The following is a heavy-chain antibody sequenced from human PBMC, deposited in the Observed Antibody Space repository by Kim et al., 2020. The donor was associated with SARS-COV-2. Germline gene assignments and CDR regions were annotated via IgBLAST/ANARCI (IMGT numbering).Heavy chain of an antibody. CDR3: ATPAGFSSPWSLDY. Sequence: SVKVSCKASGGTFRNYVINWVRQAPGQGLEWMGNIIPVLATTDYAQRFQGRVTISADESTSTAYMQLRTLRSEDTALYYCATPAGFSSPWSLDYWGQGSMVIVSS. J-gene: IGHJ4*02. CDR2: IIPVLATT. D-gene: IGHD6-13*01. CDR1: GGTFRNYV. V-gene: IGHV1-69*13.